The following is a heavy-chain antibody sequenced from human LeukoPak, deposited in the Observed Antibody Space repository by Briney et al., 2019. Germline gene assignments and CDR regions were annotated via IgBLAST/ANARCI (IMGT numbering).Heavy chain of an antibody. CDR2: IDPNSGGT. V-gene: IGHV1-2*02. D-gene: IGHD3-22*01. Sequence: ASVKVSCKASGYTFTGYYMHWVRQAPGQGLERMGWIDPNSGGTNYAQKFQGRVTMTRDTSISTAYMELSRLRSDDTAVYYCARVLTYYYDSSGYYTIDYWGQGTLVTVSS. J-gene: IGHJ4*02. CDR1: GYTFTGYY. CDR3: ARVLTYYYDSSGYYTIDY.